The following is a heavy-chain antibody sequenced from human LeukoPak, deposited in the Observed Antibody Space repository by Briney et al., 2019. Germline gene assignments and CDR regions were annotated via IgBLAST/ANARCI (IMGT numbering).Heavy chain of an antibody. CDR2: INSDGSST. J-gene: IGHJ5*01. Sequence: GGSLRLSCAASGFTFSSYWMHWVRQAPGKGLVWVSRINSDGSSTSYADSVKGRFTISRDNAKNSLYLQMSSLRAEDTAVYYCARSYYYDTSGFIDSWGQGTLVTVSS. CDR1: GFTFSSYW. V-gene: IGHV3-74*01. CDR3: ARSYYYDTSGFIDS. D-gene: IGHD3-22*01.